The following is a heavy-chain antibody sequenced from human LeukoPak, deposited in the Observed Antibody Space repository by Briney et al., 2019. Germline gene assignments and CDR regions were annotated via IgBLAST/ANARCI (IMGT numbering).Heavy chain of an antibody. CDR1: GFTFSSYS. J-gene: IGHJ6*02. CDR2: ISSSSSYI. V-gene: IGHV3-21*01. D-gene: IGHD4-23*01. CDR3: ARDMTMVVTAMDV. Sequence: PGGSLRLSCAASGFTFSSYSMNWVRQAPGKGLEWVSSISSSSSYIYYADSVKGRFTISRDNAKNSLYLQMNSLRAEDTAVYYCARDMTMVVTAMDVWGQGTTVTVSS.